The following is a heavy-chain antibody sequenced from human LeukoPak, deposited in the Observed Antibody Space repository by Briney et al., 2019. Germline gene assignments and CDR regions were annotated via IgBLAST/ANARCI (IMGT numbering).Heavy chain of an antibody. CDR2: ISGSGGST. CDR1: GFTFSSYA. Sequence: GGSLRLSCVVSGFTFSSYAMSWVRQAPGKGLEWVSGISGSGGSTYYADSVKGRFTISRDNTKNTLYLQMNSLRTEDTAVYYCARLKAVAGTAYYFDYWGQGTLVTVSS. D-gene: IGHD6-19*01. CDR3: ARLKAVAGTAYYFDY. V-gene: IGHV3-23*01. J-gene: IGHJ4*02.